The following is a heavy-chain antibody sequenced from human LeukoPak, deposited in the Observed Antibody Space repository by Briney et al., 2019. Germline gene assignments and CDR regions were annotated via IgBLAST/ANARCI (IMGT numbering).Heavy chain of an antibody. Sequence: GGSLRLSCAASRFTFSSYWMSWVRQAPGKGLEWVANIKQDGSEKHYVDSVKGRFTISRDNAKDSLYLQMNSPRAEDTAVYYCATAAYNWNYYFDYWGQGTLVSVSS. V-gene: IGHV3-7*01. CDR1: RFTFSSYW. CDR2: IKQDGSEK. D-gene: IGHD1-7*01. CDR3: ATAAYNWNYYFDY. J-gene: IGHJ4*02.